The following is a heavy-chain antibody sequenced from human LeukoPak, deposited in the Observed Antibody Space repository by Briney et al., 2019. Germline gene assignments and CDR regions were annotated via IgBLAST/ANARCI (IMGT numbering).Heavy chain of an antibody. J-gene: IGHJ4*02. D-gene: IGHD2-15*01. Sequence: PGGSLRLSCAASGFTFDDYGMSWVRQVPGKGLEWVSSITTSSSYIYYADSVKGRFTISRDNAKNTLYLQMNSLRAEDTAVYYCARQDPGSAVSYPYWGQGTLVTVSS. CDR2: ITTSSSYI. V-gene: IGHV3-21*01. CDR3: ARQDPGSAVSYPY. CDR1: GFTFDDYG.